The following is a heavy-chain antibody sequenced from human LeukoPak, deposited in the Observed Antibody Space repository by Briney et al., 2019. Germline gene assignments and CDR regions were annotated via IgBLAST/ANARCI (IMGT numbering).Heavy chain of an antibody. D-gene: IGHD5-24*01. CDR2: IYPGDSDT. Sequence: GASLEISCQGSGSSFTSYWIGWVRRLPGKGLEWMGIIYPGDSDTRYSPSFQGQVPISADKSISTAYLQWSSLKASDTAMYYCARGRWLQSGFDFWGQGTLVTVSS. V-gene: IGHV5-51*01. CDR1: GSSFTSYW. CDR3: ARGRWLQSGFDF. J-gene: IGHJ4*02.